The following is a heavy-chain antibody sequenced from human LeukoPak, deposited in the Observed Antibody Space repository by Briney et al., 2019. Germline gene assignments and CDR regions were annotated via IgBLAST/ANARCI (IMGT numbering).Heavy chain of an antibody. CDR1: GYTFTSYY. Sequence: ASVKVFCKASGYTFTSYYMHWVRQAPGQGLEWMGMINPSGGSTSYAQKFQGRVTMTRDTSTSTVYMELSSLRSEDTAVYYCARDILSKTSVAGTSHPGYYFDYWGQGTLVTVSS. D-gene: IGHD6-19*01. V-gene: IGHV1-46*01. CDR3: ARDILSKTSVAGTSHPGYYFDY. J-gene: IGHJ4*02. CDR2: INPSGGST.